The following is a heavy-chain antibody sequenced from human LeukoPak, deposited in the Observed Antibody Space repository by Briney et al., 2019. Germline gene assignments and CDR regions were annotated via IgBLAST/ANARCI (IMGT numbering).Heavy chain of an antibody. Sequence: GGSLRLSCEASGFTFAKHWMSWVRQAPGKGLEWVADINRGGSEKLYVDSVKGRFTISRDDDKNSVSLQMNNLRVDDTAVYYCARGPDYGARSDFLDTWGQGTLVTVSS. CDR3: ARGPDYGARSDFLDT. J-gene: IGHJ5*02. D-gene: IGHD3-10*01. CDR2: INRGGSEK. CDR1: GFTFAKHW. V-gene: IGHV3-7*01.